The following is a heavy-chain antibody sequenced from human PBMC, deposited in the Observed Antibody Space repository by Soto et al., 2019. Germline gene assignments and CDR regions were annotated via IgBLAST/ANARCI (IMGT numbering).Heavy chain of an antibody. J-gene: IGHJ4*02. V-gene: IGHV2-5*02. CDR2: IYWDDDK. CDR1: GFSLSTSGVG. Sequence: QITLKESGPTLVKPTQTLTLTCTFSGFSLSTSGVGVGWIRQPPGKALEWLALIYWDDDKRYSPSLKSRLTXTXXTSKNQVVLTMTNMDPVDTATYYCAHHRLTYYFDYWGQGTLVTVSS. CDR3: AHHRLTYYFDY. D-gene: IGHD3-9*01.